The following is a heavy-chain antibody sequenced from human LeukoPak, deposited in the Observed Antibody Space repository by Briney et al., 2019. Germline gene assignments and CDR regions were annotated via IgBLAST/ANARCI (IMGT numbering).Heavy chain of an antibody. Sequence: GGSLRLSCAASGFTFSSHNMNWVRQAPGKGLEWISFINFKSEDIRYADSVEGRFIISRDNARKSLHLHMNSLRAEDTAVYYCARDVSGYSYGYPLGYWGQGTLVTVSS. J-gene: IGHJ4*02. CDR2: INFKSEDI. V-gene: IGHV3-48*01. CDR3: ARDVSGYSYGYPLGY. D-gene: IGHD5-18*01. CDR1: GFTFSSHN.